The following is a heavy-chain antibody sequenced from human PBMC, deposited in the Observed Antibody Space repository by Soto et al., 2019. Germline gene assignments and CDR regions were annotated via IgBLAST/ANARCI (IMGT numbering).Heavy chain of an antibody. D-gene: IGHD2-15*01. CDR3: ARGGIVVVGVVQHWFEP. V-gene: IGHV4-38-2*02. Sequence: LTCSVSGYSISIVYYWGWIRQPPGRGLEWIGSIYHSGSTYYNPSLKSRVTISVDTSKNQFSLKLSSVTAADTAVYYCARGGIVVVGVVQHWFEPWGQRSLVTLSS. CDR2: IYHSGST. J-gene: IGHJ5*02. CDR1: GYSISIVYY.